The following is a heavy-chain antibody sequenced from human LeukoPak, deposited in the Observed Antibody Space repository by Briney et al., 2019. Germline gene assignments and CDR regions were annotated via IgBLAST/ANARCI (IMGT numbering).Heavy chain of an antibody. D-gene: IGHD3-3*01. CDR2: ISYDGSNK. Sequence: GGSLRLSCEASGFTFSSYAMHWVRQAPGKGLEWVAVISYDGSNKPYADSVKGRFTISRDNSKNTLSLQMNSLRPEDTAVYYCARDPTVGVFISYTFDYWGQGTLVTVSS. V-gene: IGHV3-30-3*01. CDR3: ARDPTVGVFISYTFDY. CDR1: GFTFSSYA. J-gene: IGHJ4*02.